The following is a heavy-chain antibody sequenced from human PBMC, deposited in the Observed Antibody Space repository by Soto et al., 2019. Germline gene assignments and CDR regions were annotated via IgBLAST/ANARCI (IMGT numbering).Heavy chain of an antibody. D-gene: IGHD2-15*01. CDR2: IIPIFGTA. V-gene: IGHV1-69*13. J-gene: IGHJ6*02. Sequence: SVKVSCKASGGTFSSYAISWVRQAPGQGLEWMGGIIPIFGTANYAQKFQGRVTITADESTSTAYMELSSLRSEDTAVYYCARCSGGSCSNPYYYYGMDVWGQGPTVTVSS. CDR3: ARCSGGSCSNPYYYYGMDV. CDR1: GGTFSSYA.